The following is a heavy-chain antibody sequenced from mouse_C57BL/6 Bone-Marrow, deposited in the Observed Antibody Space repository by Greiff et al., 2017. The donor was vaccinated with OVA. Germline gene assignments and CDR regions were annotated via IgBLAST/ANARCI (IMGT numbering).Heavy chain of an antibody. CDR1: GFTFSSYA. Sequence: VHLVESGGGLVKPGGSLKLSCAASGFTFSSYAMSWVRQTPEKRLEWVATISDGGSYTYYQDNDTGRFTISRDNAKNNLYLQMSQLKSEDTAMYYCARATYYYGSQVHYFDYWGQGTTLTVSS. D-gene: IGHD1-1*01. CDR2: ISDGGSYT. V-gene: IGHV5-4*01. CDR3: ARATYYYGSQVHYFDY. J-gene: IGHJ2*01.